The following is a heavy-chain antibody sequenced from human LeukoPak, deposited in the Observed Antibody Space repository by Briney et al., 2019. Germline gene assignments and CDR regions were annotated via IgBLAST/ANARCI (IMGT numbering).Heavy chain of an antibody. D-gene: IGHD5-12*01. Sequence: SETLSLTCTASGGSICSYYWRWLRQPPGKGLEWIGYIYYSGSTNYSPSLKSRVTISVDTSKNQFSLKLSSVTAADTAVYYCARQGYSAYEILDYWGQGTLVTVSS. V-gene: IGHV4-59*08. CDR3: ARQGYSAYEILDY. CDR2: IYYSGST. CDR1: GGSICSYY. J-gene: IGHJ4*02.